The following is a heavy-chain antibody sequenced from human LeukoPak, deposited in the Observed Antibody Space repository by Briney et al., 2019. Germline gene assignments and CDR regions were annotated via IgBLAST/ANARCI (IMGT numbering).Heavy chain of an antibody. Sequence: SETLSLTCTVSGGSISSSSYYWGWIRQPPGKGLEWIGRIYTSGSTNYNPSLKSRVTMSVDTSKNQFSLKLSSVTAADTAVYYRASEAYYYDSSGYYKYWGQGTLVTVSS. J-gene: IGHJ4*02. CDR2: IYTSGST. CDR1: GGSISSSSYY. D-gene: IGHD3-22*01. CDR3: ASEAYYYDSSGYYKY. V-gene: IGHV4-61*05.